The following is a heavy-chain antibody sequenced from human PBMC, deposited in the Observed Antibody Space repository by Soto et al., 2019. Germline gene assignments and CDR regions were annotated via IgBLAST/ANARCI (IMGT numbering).Heavy chain of an antibody. CDR3: ARQRLWGTSGYYYFEN. V-gene: IGHV5-10-1*01. J-gene: IGHJ4*02. CDR1: GYSFTSYW. CDR2: IDPSDSYT. Sequence: GESLKISCKGSGYSFTSYWISWVRQMPGKGLEWMGRIDPSDSYTNYSPSFQGHVTISADKSISTAYLQWSSLKASDTAMYYCARQRLWGTSGYYYFENWGQGTLVTVSS. D-gene: IGHD3-22*01.